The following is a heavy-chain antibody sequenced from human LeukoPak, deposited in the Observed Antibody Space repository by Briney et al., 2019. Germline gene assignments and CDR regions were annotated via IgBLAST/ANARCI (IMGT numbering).Heavy chain of an antibody. CDR1: GFTFSSSA. CDR3: AKALIAAAGTRNY. CDR2: ISGSGGST. Sequence: GGSLRLSCAASGFTFSSSAMNWVRQAPGKGLEWVSAISGSGGSTYYADSVKGRFTISRDNSKNTLYLQMNSLRAEDTAVYYCAKALIAAAGTRNYWGQGTLVTVSS. D-gene: IGHD6-13*01. V-gene: IGHV3-23*01. J-gene: IGHJ4*02.